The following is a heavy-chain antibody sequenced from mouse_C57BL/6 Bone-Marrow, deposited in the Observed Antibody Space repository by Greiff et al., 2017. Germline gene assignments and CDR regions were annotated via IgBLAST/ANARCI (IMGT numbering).Heavy chain of an antibody. Sequence: VQRVESGAELVRPGASVTLSCKASGYTFTDYEMHWVKQTPVHGLEWIGAIDPETGGTAYNQKFKGKAILTADKSSSTAYMELRSLTSEDSAVYYCTRTGSSYGYWYFDVWGTGTTVTVSS. J-gene: IGHJ1*03. CDR2: IDPETGGT. CDR1: GYTFTDYE. V-gene: IGHV1-15*01. D-gene: IGHD1-1*01. CDR3: TRTGSSYGYWYFDV.